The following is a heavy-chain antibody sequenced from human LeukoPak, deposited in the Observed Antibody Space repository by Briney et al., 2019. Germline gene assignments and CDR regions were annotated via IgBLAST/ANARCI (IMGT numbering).Heavy chain of an antibody. J-gene: IGHJ5*02. CDR1: GFTVNSNY. CDR3: ARDLRSCSGGECYEYKWFDP. D-gene: IGHD2-21*01. CDR2: IYGAGST. V-gene: IGHV3-53*04. Sequence: GGSLRLSCVASGFTVNSNYMAWVRQAPAKGLDWVALIYGAGSTHYSDSVRGRFSISRHNSTNTIYLQMRSLRPDDTAVYYCARDLRSCSGGECYEYKWFDPWGQGTLVAVSS.